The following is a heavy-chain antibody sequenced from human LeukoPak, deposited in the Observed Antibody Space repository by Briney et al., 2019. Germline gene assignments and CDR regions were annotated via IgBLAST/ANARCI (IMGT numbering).Heavy chain of an antibody. V-gene: IGHV1-69*01. CDR3: ARVPQGSSWPYYFDY. Sequence: SVKVSCKASGGTFSRYGISWVRQAPGQGLEWMGGIIPIFGTANYAQKFQGRVTITADESTSTVYMELSSLRSEDTAVYYCARVPQGSSWPYYFDYWGQGTLVTVSS. D-gene: IGHD6-13*01. CDR1: GGTFSRYG. J-gene: IGHJ4*02. CDR2: IIPIFGTA.